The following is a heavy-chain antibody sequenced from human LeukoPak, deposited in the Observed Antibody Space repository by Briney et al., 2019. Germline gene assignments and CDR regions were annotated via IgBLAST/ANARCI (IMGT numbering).Heavy chain of an antibody. CDR3: ASRPPPSSGWLPLDY. J-gene: IGHJ4*02. V-gene: IGHV3-48*01. D-gene: IGHD6-13*01. CDR1: GFTFSSYS. Sequence: GGSLRLSCTASGFTFSSYSMNWVRQAPGKGLEWVAYISSSSSTIYYTDSVKGRFTIPRDNAQNSLYLQMNSLRADDTAVYYCASRPPPSSGWLPLDYWGQGTLVTVSS. CDR2: ISSSSSTI.